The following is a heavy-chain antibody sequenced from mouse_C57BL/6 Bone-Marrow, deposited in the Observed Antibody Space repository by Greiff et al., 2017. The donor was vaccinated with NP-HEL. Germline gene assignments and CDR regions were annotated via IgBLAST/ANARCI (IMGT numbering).Heavy chain of an antibody. CDR1: GYTFTDYY. D-gene: IGHD2-13*01. V-gene: IGHV1-19*01. CDR2: INPYNGGT. Sequence: EVQLQQSGPVLVKPGASVKMSCKASGYTFTDYYMTWVKQSHGKSLEWIGVINPYNGGTSYNQKFKGKATLTVDKSSSTAYMELNSLTSEDSAVYYCARRGLDAMDYWGQGTSVTVAS. CDR3: ARRGLDAMDY. J-gene: IGHJ4*01.